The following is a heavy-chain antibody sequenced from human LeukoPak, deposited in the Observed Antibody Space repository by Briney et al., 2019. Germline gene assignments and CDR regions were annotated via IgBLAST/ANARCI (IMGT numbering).Heavy chain of an antibody. Sequence: GGSLRLSCAASGFTVGCSFMSWVRQAPGRGLEWVSVTYTGGTTYYRDSVKGRFTISRDSGKNTLFLQMNSLRAEDTALYYCALASTVTYYFDHWGQGTPVTVSS. V-gene: IGHV3-53*01. CDR2: TYTGGTT. D-gene: IGHD4-17*01. J-gene: IGHJ4*02. CDR1: GFTVGCSF. CDR3: ALASTVTYYFDH.